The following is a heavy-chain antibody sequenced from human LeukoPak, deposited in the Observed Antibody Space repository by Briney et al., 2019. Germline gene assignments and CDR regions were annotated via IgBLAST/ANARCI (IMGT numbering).Heavy chain of an antibody. CDR3: AKDTLGTYSSGWYEK. V-gene: IGHV3-9*01. CDR2: TSWNSGSI. Sequence: GGSLRLSCAASGFTFDDYAMHWVRQAPGKGLEWVSGTSWNSGSIGYADSVKGRFTISRDNAKNSLYLQMNSLRAEDTALYYCAKDTLGTYSSGWYEKWGQGTLVTVSS. CDR1: GFTFDDYA. J-gene: IGHJ4*02. D-gene: IGHD6-19*01.